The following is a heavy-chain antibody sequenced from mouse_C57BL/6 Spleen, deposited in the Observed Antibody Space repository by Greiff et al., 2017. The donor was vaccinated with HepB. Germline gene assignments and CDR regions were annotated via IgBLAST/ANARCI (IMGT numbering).Heavy chain of an antibody. V-gene: IGHV1-82*01. CDR3: SRYFTGAMDY. CDR2: IYPGDGDT. D-gene: IGHD1-1*01. J-gene: IGHJ4*01. CDR1: GYAFSSSW. Sequence: VQLQQSGPELVKPGASVKISCKASGYAFSSSWMNWVKQRPGKGLEWIGRIYPGDGDTNYNGKFKGKATLTADKSSSTAYMQLSSLTSEVSAFYFCSRYFTGAMDYWGQGTSVTVSS.